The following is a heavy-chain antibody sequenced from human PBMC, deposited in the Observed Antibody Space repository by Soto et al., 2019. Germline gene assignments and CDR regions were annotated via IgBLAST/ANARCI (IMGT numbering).Heavy chain of an antibody. J-gene: IGHJ4*02. CDR2: ISYDGSNK. V-gene: IGHV3-30*18. D-gene: IGHD6-6*01. CDR1: GFTFSSYG. CDR3: AKLRGGIAAHPGSDY. Sequence: QVQLVESGGGVVQPGRSLRLSCAASGFTFSSYGMHWVRQAPGKGLEWVAVISYDGSNKYYADSVKGRFTISRDNSKNTLYLQMNSLRAEDTAVYYCAKLRGGIAAHPGSDYWGQGTLVTVSS.